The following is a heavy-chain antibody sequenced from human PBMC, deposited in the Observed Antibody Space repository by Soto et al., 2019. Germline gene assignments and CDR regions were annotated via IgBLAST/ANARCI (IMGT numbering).Heavy chain of an antibody. CDR3: AREKDYGDYAYPGGHVCVFDY. Sequence: QVQLVQSGAEVKKPGSSVKVSCKASGGTFSSYTISWVRQAPGQGLEWMGRIIPILGIANYAQKFQGRVTTTADKSTSTAERELSSLGSEDTAVYFCAREKDYGDYAYPGGHVCVFDYWGQGPLVTVSS. D-gene: IGHD4-17*01. V-gene: IGHV1-69*08. CDR2: IIPILGIA. J-gene: IGHJ4*02. CDR1: GGTFSSYT.